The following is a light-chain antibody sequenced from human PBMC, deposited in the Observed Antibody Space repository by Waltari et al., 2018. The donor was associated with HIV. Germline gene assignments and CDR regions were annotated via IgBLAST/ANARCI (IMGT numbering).Light chain of an antibody. V-gene: IGKV1-39*01. CDR2: TAS. CDR1: QTIDTL. J-gene: IGKJ5*01. Sequence: DIQMTQSPSSLSASVGDRVTITCRASQTIDTLLEWYQQKPGKAPKLLISTASSLQSGVPSRFSGSGSGTDFTLTISSLQPEDFVTYYCQQSYTTATTFGQGTRLEIK. CDR3: QQSYTTATT.